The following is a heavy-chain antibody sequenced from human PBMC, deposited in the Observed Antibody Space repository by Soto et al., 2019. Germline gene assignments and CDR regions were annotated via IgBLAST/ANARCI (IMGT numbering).Heavy chain of an antibody. D-gene: IGHD3-10*01. J-gene: IGHJ4*02. CDR3: ARHVGPGYGSGSYYLDY. Sequence: SETLSLTCTVSGGSISSYYWSWIRQPPGKGLEWIGYIYYSGSTNYNPSLKSRVTISVDTSKNQFSLKLSSVTAADTAVYYCARHVGPGYGSGSYYLDYWGQGTLVTVSS. V-gene: IGHV4-59*08. CDR2: IYYSGST. CDR1: GGSISSYY.